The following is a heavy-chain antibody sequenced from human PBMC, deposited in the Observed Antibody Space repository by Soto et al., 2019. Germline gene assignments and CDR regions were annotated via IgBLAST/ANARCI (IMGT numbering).Heavy chain of an antibody. J-gene: IGHJ6*02. D-gene: IGHD3-10*01. CDR3: ARALPPITMVRGVPSGYYYGMDV. CDR2: INPNSGGT. Sequence: ASVKVSCKASGYTFTGYYMHWVRQAPGRGLEWMGWINPNSGGTNYAQKFQGWVTMTRDTSISTAYMELSRLRSDDTAVYYCARALPPITMVRGVPSGYYYGMDVWGQGTTVTVSS. CDR1: GYTFTGYY. V-gene: IGHV1-2*04.